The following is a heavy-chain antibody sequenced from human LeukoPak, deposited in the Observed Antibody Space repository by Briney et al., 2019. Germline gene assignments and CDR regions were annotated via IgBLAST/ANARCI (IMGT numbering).Heavy chain of an antibody. D-gene: IGHD6-19*01. CDR1: GSTFSSYG. CDR3: ARVTAVAAPWVY. Sequence: GGSLRLSCAASGSTFSSYGMNWARQAPGKGLEWVSYISSSGNTIQYADSVEGRFTISRDNAKNSLYLQMNSLRAEDTAVYYCARVTAVAAPWVYWGQGTQVTVSS. V-gene: IGHV3-48*04. CDR2: ISSSGNTI. J-gene: IGHJ4*02.